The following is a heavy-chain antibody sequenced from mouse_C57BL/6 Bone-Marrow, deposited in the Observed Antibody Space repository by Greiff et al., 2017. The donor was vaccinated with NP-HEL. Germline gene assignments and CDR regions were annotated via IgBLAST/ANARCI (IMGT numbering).Heavy chain of an antibody. V-gene: IGHV5-12*01. J-gene: IGHJ4*01. CDR1: GFTFSDYY. D-gene: IGHD1-1*01. CDR2: ISNGGGST. Sequence: EVKLMESGGGLVQPGGSLKLSCAASGFTFSDYYMYWVRQTPEKRLEWVAYISNGGGSTYYPDTVKGRFTISRDNAKNTLYLQMSRLKSEDTAMYYCARQEDYYYGSPYAMDYWGQGTSVTVSS. CDR3: ARQEDYYYGSPYAMDY.